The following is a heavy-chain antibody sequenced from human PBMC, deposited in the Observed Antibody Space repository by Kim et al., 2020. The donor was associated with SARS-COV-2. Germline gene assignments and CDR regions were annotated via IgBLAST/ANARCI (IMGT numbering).Heavy chain of an antibody. D-gene: IGHD3-22*01. Sequence: GGSLRLSCTASGFTFGDYAMSWVRQAPGKGLEWVGFIRSKAYGGTTEYAASVKGRFTISRDDSKSIAYLQMNSLKTEDTAVYYCTRVRPRDSSGYYPFPGHFDYWGQGTLVTVSS. CDR2: IRSKAYGGTT. V-gene: IGHV3-49*04. J-gene: IGHJ4*02. CDR3: TRVRPRDSSGYYPFPGHFDY. CDR1: GFTFGDYA.